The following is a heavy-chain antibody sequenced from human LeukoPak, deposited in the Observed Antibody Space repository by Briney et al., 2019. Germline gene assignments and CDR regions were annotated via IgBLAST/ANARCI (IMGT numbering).Heavy chain of an antibody. Sequence: GGSLRLSCAASGFTFSSYWMHWVRQAPGKGLVWVSRINSDGSSTSYADSVKGRFTISRDNAKNTLYLQMNSLRAEDTAVYYCASFPYSSGWPKVCWGQGTLVTVSS. CDR3: ASFPYSSGWPKVC. CDR2: INSDGSST. CDR1: GFTFSSYW. D-gene: IGHD6-19*01. V-gene: IGHV3-74*01. J-gene: IGHJ4*02.